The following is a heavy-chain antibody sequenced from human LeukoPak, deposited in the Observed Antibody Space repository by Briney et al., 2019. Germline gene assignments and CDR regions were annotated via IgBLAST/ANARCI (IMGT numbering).Heavy chain of an antibody. CDR1: GGTFSSYA. CDR3: ARGATVNYFDY. CDR2: IIPILGIA. J-gene: IGHJ4*02. D-gene: IGHD5-24*01. V-gene: IGHV1-69*04. Sequence: SVKVSCKASGGTFSSYAIIWVRQAPGQGLEWMGRIIPILGIANYAQKFQGRVTITADKSTSTAYMELSSLRSEDTAVYYCARGATVNYFDYWGQGTLVTVSS.